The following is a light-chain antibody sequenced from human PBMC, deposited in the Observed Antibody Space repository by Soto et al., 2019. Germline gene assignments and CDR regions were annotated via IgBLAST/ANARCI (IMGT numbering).Light chain of an antibody. Sequence: DIVLTQSPDTLSLSPGETVTLSCRASQSIRNNYLAWYQQKRGQAPRLLIFETYRRATGIPDRFSGSGSGIDFTLTISRLEPEDFAVYVCQQYGGSSRPFGPGTNLDIK. CDR2: ETY. V-gene: IGKV3-20*01. CDR3: QQYGGSSRP. CDR1: QSIRNNY. J-gene: IGKJ3*01.